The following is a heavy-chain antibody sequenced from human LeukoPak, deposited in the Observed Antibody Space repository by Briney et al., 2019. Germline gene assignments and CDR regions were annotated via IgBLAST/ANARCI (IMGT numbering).Heavy chain of an antibody. CDR2: INPNSGGT. V-gene: IGHV1-2*02. J-gene: IGHJ4*02. D-gene: IGHD3-22*01. CDR3: ARGYAYDSSGYYL. CDR1: GYTFTGYY. Sequence: ASVKVSCKASGYTFTGYYMHWVRQAPGQGLEWMGWINPNSGGTNYAQKFQGRVTITTDESTSTAYMELSSLRSEDTAVYYCARGYAYDSSGYYLWGQGTLVTVSS.